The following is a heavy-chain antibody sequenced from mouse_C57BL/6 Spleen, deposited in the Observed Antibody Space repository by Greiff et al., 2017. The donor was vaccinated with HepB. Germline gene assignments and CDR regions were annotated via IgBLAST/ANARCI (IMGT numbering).Heavy chain of an antibody. V-gene: IGHV3-6*01. CDR3: ARAPSYDYVLFAY. Sequence: ESGPGLVKPSQSLSLTCSVTGYSITSGYYWNWIRQFPGNKLEWMGYISYDGSNNYNPSLKNRISITRDTSKNQFFLKLNSVTTEDTATYYCARAPSYDYVLFAYWGQGTLVTVSA. D-gene: IGHD2-4*01. CDR2: ISYDGSN. CDR1: GYSITSGYY. J-gene: IGHJ3*01.